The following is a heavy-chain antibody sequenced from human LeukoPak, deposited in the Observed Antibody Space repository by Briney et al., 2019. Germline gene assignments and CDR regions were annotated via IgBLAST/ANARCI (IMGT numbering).Heavy chain of an antibody. J-gene: IGHJ4*02. Sequence: SETLSLTCTVSGDSISSSSYYWGWIRQPPGKGLEWIASIYHSGSTYYNPSLKSRVTISVDTSKNHFSLMLNSVSAADTAVYQCVRHVPHKNGNKRGFAHWGQGTLVTVPS. D-gene: IGHD2/OR15-2a*01. V-gene: IGHV4-39*01. CDR1: GDSISSSSYY. CDR3: VRHVPHKNGNKRGFAH. CDR2: IYHSGST.